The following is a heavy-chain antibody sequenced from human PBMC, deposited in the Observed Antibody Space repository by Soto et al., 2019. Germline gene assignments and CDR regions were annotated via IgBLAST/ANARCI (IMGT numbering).Heavy chain of an antibody. CDR2: ISSSSSTI. CDR1: GFTFSSYS. Sequence: PGGSLRLSCAASGFTFSSYSMNWVRQAPGKGLECVSYISSSSSTIYYADSVKGRFTISRDNAKNSLYLQMNSLRDEDTAVYYCARGLYYYDSSGYWGYWGQGTLVTVSS. J-gene: IGHJ4*02. D-gene: IGHD3-22*01. V-gene: IGHV3-48*02. CDR3: ARGLYYYDSSGYWGY.